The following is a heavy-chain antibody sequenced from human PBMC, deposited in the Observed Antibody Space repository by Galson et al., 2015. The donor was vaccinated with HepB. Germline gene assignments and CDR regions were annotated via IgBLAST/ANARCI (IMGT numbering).Heavy chain of an antibody. CDR3: SRTARAGSTGYAFDI. Sequence: SLRLSCAASGFTVNTHYMTWVRQAPGKGLEWVSISYRDGSTYYGDSVKVRFTISRDISENTLHLQMNNLRVDDTAMYYCSRTARAGSTGYAFDIWGQGTMVTVSS. V-gene: IGHV3-53*01. CDR1: GFTVNTHY. J-gene: IGHJ3*02. D-gene: IGHD1-7*01. CDR2: SYRDGST.